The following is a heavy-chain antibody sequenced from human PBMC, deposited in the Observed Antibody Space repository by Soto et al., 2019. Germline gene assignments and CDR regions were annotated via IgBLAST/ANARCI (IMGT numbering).Heavy chain of an antibody. CDR3: ARDDWVMAQLDYYYYMDV. V-gene: IGHV1-69*04. CDR2: IIPILGIA. CDR1: GGTFSSYT. Sequence: SVKVSCKASGGTFSSYTISWVRQAPGQGLEWMGRIIPILGIANYAQKFQGRVTITADKSTSTAYMELSSLRSEDTAVYYCARDDWVMAQLDYYYYMDVWGKGTNVTGSS. J-gene: IGHJ6*03. D-gene: IGHD2-21*01.